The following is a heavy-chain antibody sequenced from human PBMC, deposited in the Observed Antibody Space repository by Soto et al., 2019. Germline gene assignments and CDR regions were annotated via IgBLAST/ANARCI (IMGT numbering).Heavy chain of an antibody. CDR1: GCSFAGYY. V-gene: IGHV1-46*03. D-gene: IGHD5-18*01. CDR3: ARDHGGYSYGFLVLVKHYYYYSMHV. CDR2: INPSGGST. Sequence: GAPVKVCWEASGCSFAGYYMHWGRQAPGQVLGWLGIINPSGGSTSYAQKFQGRVTMTRDTSTSTVYMELSSLRSEDTAVYYCARDHGGYSYGFLVLVKHYYYYSMHVRGKAPTLTVSS. J-gene: IGHJ6*03.